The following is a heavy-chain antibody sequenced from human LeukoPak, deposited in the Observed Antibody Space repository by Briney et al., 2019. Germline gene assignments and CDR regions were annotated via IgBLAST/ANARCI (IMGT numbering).Heavy chain of an antibody. CDR1: ENTFTGHY. V-gene: IGHV1-2*02. CDR2: ISPDNGGT. CDR3: ARYSAQGTY. J-gene: IGHJ4*02. D-gene: IGHD1-7*01. Sequence: ASVKVSCKASENTFTGHYVHWVRQAPGQGLEWMGWISPDNGGTNYAQKFRGRVTMTRDTSIRTAYMELGSLTSDDTAVYYCARYSAQGTYWGQGTLVTVS.